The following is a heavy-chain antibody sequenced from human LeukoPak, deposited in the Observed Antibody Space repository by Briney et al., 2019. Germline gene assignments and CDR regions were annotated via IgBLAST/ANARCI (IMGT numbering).Heavy chain of an antibody. CDR1: GFTFSSYA. Sequence: GGSLRLSCAASGFTFSSYAMSWVRQAPGKGLEWVSAISGSGGSTYYADSVEGRFTISRDNSKNTLYLQMNSLRAEDTAVYYCAKDEREYSYGYDAFDIWGQGTMVTVSS. J-gene: IGHJ3*02. CDR2: ISGSGGST. D-gene: IGHD5-18*01. CDR3: AKDEREYSYGYDAFDI. V-gene: IGHV3-23*01.